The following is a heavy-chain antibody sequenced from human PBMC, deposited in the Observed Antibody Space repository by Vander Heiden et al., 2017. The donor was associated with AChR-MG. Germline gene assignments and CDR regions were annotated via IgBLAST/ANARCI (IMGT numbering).Heavy chain of an antibody. Sequence: QITLKESGPTLVKPTQTLTLTCTFSGFSLSTGGVGVAWIRQPPGKALEWLALIYWNDDKHYSPSLKSRLTITKDTSKNQVVLTMTNMDPVDTATYYCAHVAYYDFWSDYFDYWGQGTLVTVSS. J-gene: IGHJ4*02. CDR1: GFSLSTGGVG. CDR3: AHVAYYDFWSDYFDY. CDR2: IYWNDDK. V-gene: IGHV2-5*01. D-gene: IGHD3-3*01.